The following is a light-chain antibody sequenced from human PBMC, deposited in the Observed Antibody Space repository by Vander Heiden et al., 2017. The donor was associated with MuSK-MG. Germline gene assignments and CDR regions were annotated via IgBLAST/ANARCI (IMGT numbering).Light chain of an antibody. CDR3: SSDKTSSTPVV. Sequence: QSALTQSACVTASPGQPITIPCTGISRDVGGYGSVLWYHQHPGKAPKLLIFVVSNRPSGVSTRFSCSKSGNTASLTTTGLQADEEADYYCSSDKTSSTPVVFGRGTKLTVL. V-gene: IGLV2-14*01. J-gene: IGLJ2*01. CDR1: SRDVGGYGS. CDR2: VVS.